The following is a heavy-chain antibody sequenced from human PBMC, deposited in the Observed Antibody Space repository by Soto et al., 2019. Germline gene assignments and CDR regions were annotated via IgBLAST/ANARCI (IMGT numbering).Heavy chain of an antibody. V-gene: IGHV3-7*03. D-gene: IGHD3-16*01. Sequence: EVQLVESGGGLVQPGGSLRLSCAASGFTFSSYWMSWVSQAPGKALECVANIKQDGRETYYVDSVKGRFTISRDNANSALYLQMDILGAEDTAVYYCARGTSHYNYVHVWYWGQGTHVIVSS. CDR3: ARGTSHYNYVHVWY. CDR1: GFTFSSYW. CDR2: IKQDGRET. J-gene: IGHJ4*02.